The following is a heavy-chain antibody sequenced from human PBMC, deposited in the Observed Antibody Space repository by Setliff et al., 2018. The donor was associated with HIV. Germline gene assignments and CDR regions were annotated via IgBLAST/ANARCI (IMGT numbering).Heavy chain of an antibody. Sequence: GESLKISCKGSGYVFANYWIGWVRQMPGTGLEGMGIIYPSDSKTIYGPSFQGQVTISVDTSTTTAYLQWSSLKASDTAMYYCATHRGYCSGGSCYFAFDIWGQGTMVTVSS. V-gene: IGHV5-51*01. CDR2: IYPSDSKT. CDR3: ATHRGYCSGGSCYFAFDI. D-gene: IGHD2-15*01. J-gene: IGHJ3*02. CDR1: GYVFANYW.